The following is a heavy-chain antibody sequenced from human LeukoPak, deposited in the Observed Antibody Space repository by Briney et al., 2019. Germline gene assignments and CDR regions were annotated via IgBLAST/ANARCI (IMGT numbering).Heavy chain of an antibody. CDR3: ASLYYYDSSGIREDY. Sequence: GGSLRLSCAASGFTFSSYGMHWVRQAPGKGLEWVAVIWYNGTNKYYADSVKGRFTISRDNSKNTLYLQMNSLRAEDTAVYYCASLYYYDSSGIREDYWGQGTLVTVSS. CDR1: GFTFSSYG. D-gene: IGHD3-22*01. CDR2: IWYNGTNK. V-gene: IGHV3-33*01. J-gene: IGHJ4*02.